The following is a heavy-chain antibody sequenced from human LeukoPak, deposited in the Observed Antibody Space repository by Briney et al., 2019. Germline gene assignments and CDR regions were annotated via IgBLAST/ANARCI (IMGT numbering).Heavy chain of an antibody. Sequence: SETLSLTCTVSGSSISSNSYYWGWIRQPPGKGLEWIGSIYYSGSTYYNPSLKSRVTISVDTSKNQFSLKLSSVTAADTAVYYCARLRIAAAPYYFDYWGQGTLVTVSS. V-gene: IGHV4-39*01. D-gene: IGHD6-13*01. J-gene: IGHJ4*02. CDR2: IYYSGST. CDR3: ARLRIAAAPYYFDY. CDR1: GSSISSNSYY.